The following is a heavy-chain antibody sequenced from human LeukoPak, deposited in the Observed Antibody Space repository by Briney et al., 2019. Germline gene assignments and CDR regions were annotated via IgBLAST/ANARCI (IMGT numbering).Heavy chain of an antibody. Sequence: GGSLRLSCAASGFSFSSYAMTWARQAPVKGLEWVSAISGDGTRTYYADSVKGRFTISRDNFKNTLYLEMSSLRVEDTAIYYCAKWPEGAMDYFDYWGQGTLVTVSS. CDR3: AKWPEGAMDYFDY. V-gene: IGHV3-23*01. D-gene: IGHD3-16*01. CDR2: ISGDGTRT. J-gene: IGHJ4*02. CDR1: GFSFSSYA.